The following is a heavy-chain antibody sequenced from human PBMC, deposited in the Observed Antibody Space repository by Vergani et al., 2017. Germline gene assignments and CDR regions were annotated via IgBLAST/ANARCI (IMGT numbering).Heavy chain of an antibody. CDR2: ISWNSGSI. V-gene: IGHV3-9*01. Sequence: EVQLVESGGGLVQPGRSLRLSCAASGFTLDDYAMHWVRQAPGKGLEWVSGISWNSGSIGYADSVKGRFTISRDNAKNSLYLQMNSLRAEDTAVYYCAGVRGSGSHFDFWGQGTLVTVSS. CDR3: AGVRGSGSHFDF. CDR1: GFTLDDYA. D-gene: IGHD3-10*01. J-gene: IGHJ4*02.